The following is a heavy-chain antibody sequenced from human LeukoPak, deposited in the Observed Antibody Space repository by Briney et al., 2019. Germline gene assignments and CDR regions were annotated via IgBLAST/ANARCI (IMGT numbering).Heavy chain of an antibody. V-gene: IGHV3-30*18. CDR2: ISYDGSNK. CDR1: GFTFSSYG. J-gene: IGHJ4*02. CDR3: AKSGVTPLTDYFDY. Sequence: GGSLRLSCAASGFTFSSYGMHWVRQAPGKGLEWVEVISYDGSNKYYADSVKGRFTISRDNSKNTLYLQMNSLRAEDTAVYYCAKSGVTPLTDYFDYWGQGTLVTVSS. D-gene: IGHD4-11*01.